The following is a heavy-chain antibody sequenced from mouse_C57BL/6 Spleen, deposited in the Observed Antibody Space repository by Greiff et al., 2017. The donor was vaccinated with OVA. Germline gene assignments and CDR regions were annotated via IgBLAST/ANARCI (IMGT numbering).Heavy chain of an antibody. V-gene: IGHV5-16*01. D-gene: IGHD2-2*01. Sequence: EVKLMESEGGLVQPGSSMKLSCTASGFTFSDYYMAWVRQVPEKGLEWVANINYDGSSTYYLDSLKSRFIISRDNAKNILYLQMSSLKSEDTATYYCARDRYGYDDAMDYWGQGTSVTVSS. CDR1: GFTFSDYY. CDR3: ARDRYGYDDAMDY. J-gene: IGHJ4*01. CDR2: INYDGSST.